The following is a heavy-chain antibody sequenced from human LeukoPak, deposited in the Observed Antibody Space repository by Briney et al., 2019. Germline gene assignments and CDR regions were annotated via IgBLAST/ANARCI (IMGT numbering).Heavy chain of an antibody. Sequence: PSETPSLTCTVSGGSISSHYWSWIRQPPGKGLEWIGYIYYSGSTNYNPSLKSRVTISVDTSKNQFSLKLSSVTAADTAVYYCARGADWRWLQSLYYYYYMDVWGKGTTVTVSS. CDR2: IYYSGST. CDR1: GGSISSHY. D-gene: IGHD5-24*01. V-gene: IGHV4-59*11. CDR3: ARGADWRWLQSLYYYYYMDV. J-gene: IGHJ6*03.